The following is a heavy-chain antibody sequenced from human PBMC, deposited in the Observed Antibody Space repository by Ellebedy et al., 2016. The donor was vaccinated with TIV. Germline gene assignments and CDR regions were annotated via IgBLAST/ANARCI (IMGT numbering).Heavy chain of an antibody. J-gene: IGHJ4*02. CDR1: GFTFSSYW. CDR2: INSDGSST. Sequence: PGGSLRLSCAASGFTFSSYWMHWVRQAPGKGLVWVSRINSDGSSTSYADSVKGRFTISRDNAKNTLYLQMNSLRTEDTAVYYCAREAWWFSDYYDSSAGHFDYWGQGTLVTVSS. CDR3: AREAWWFSDYYDSSAGHFDY. V-gene: IGHV3-74*01. D-gene: IGHD3-22*01.